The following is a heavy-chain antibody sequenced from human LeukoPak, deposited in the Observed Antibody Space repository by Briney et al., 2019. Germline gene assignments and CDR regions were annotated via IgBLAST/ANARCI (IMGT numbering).Heavy chain of an antibody. D-gene: IGHD3-10*01. CDR3: ARDGYYGSGSYASAPYYYYGMDV. Sequence: GGSLRLSCAASGFTFSSYWMSWVRQAPGKGLEWVANIKQDGSEKYYVDSVKGRFTISRDNAKNSLYLQMNSLRAEDTAVYYCARDGYYGSGSYASAPYYYYGMDVWGQGTTVTVSS. J-gene: IGHJ6*02. CDR1: GFTFSSYW. V-gene: IGHV3-7*01. CDR2: IKQDGSEK.